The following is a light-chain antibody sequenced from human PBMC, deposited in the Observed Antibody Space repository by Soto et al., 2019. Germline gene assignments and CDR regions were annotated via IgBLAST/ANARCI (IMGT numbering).Light chain of an antibody. J-gene: IGKJ4*01. CDR2: GAS. V-gene: IGKV3-15*01. CDR3: QQCSECPLT. Sequence: EIVLTQSPATLSLSPGERATLSCRASQTVRNSNLAWYQQKPGQAPRLLIYGASTWATGIPTRFSGSGSGTESPLTIRSLQAEDFVVYYWQQCSECPLTFGGGTKVEI. CDR1: QTVRNSN.